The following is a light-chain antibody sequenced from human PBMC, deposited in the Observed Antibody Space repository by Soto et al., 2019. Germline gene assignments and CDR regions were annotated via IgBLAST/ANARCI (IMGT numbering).Light chain of an antibody. V-gene: IGKV3-11*01. CDR1: QSVSSY. CDR3: QQRSNWVPSPT. Sequence: EIVLTQSPATLSLSPGERATLSCRASQSVSSYLAWYQQKPGQAPRLLIYDASNRATGIPARFSGSGSGTDFTLTINILEPEDFAVYYCQQRSNWVPSPTFGGGTKVEIK. J-gene: IGKJ4*01. CDR2: DAS.